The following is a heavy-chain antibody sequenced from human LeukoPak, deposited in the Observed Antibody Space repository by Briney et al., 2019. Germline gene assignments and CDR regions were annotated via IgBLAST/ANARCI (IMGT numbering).Heavy chain of an antibody. V-gene: IGHV1-8*01. J-gene: IGHJ3*02. CDR3: ARVVRGLRGAFDI. CDR1: GYTSTSYD. CDR2: MNPNSGNT. Sequence: APVKVSCKASGYTSTSYDINWVRQATGQGLEWMGWMNPNSGNTGYAQKFQGRVTMTRNTSISTAYMELSGLRSEDTAVYYCARVVRGLRGAFDIWGQGTMVTVSS. D-gene: IGHD5-12*01.